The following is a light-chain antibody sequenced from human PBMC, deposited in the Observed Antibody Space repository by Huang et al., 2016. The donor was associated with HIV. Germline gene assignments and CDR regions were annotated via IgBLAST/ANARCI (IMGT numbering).Light chain of an antibody. CDR1: QDIDNY. Sequence: DLQMTQSPSSLSASVGDSVTITCRASQDIDNYLAWYQQKPGKVTTLLIFAASALKSGVPPRFSGSGSGTHFSLNISSLQPEDVATYYCQKYNSAPITFGQGTRLEI. V-gene: IGKV1-27*01. CDR3: QKYNSAPIT. J-gene: IGKJ5*01. CDR2: AAS.